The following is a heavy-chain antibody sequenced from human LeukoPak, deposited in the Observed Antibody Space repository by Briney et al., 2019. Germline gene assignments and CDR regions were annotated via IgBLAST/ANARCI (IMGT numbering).Heavy chain of an antibody. J-gene: IGHJ4*02. CDR3: ARDSHDCSGGGCYVRPVFLFDY. CDR2: ISYDGSNK. CDR1: GFTFSSYA. Sequence: GRSLRLSCAASGFTFSSYAMHWVRQAPGKGLEWVAVISYDGSNKYYADSVKGRFTIPRDNSKNTLYLQMNSLRAEDTAVYYCARDSHDCSGGGCYVRPVFLFDYWGQGTLVTVSS. V-gene: IGHV3-30*04. D-gene: IGHD2-15*01.